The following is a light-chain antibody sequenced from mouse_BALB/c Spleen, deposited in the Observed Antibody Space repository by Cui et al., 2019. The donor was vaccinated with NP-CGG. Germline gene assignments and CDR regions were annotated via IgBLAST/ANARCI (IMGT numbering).Light chain of an antibody. V-gene: IGLV1*01. J-gene: IGLJ1*01. CDR2: GTN. CDR3: ALWYNNHWV. Sequence: AVVTQESALTTLPGETVTLTCRSSTGAVTTNNFANWVQEKPDHLFTGLIGGTNNRVPGVPARFSGSLFGDKAALTITGAQTEDEAIYICALWYNNHWVFGGGTKLTVL. CDR1: TGAVTTNNF.